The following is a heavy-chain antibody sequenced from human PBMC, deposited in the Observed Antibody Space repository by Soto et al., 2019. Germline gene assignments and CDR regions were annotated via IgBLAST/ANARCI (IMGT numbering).Heavy chain of an antibody. J-gene: IGHJ4*02. CDR3: ARGRGGSGWGKGFDY. Sequence: QVQLQQWGAGLLKPSETLSLTCAVYGGSFSGYYWSWIRQPPGKGLEWIGEINHSGSTNYNPSLKRRVTISVDTSKNQFSLKLGSVTAADTAVYYCARGRGGSGWGKGFDYWGQGTLVTVSS. V-gene: IGHV4-34*01. CDR1: GGSFSGYY. CDR2: INHSGST. D-gene: IGHD6-19*01.